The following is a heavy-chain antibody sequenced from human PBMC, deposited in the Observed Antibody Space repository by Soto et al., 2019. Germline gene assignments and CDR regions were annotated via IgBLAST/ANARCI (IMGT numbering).Heavy chain of an antibody. CDR2: INAGNGNT. D-gene: IGHD2-15*01. CDR3: ANEYCSGGSCPLYYGMDV. Sequence: ASVKVSCKASGYTFTSYAMHWVRQAPGQRLERMGWINAGNGNTKYSQKYQGRVTITRDTSASTAYMELSSLRSEDTALYYCANEYCSGGSCPLYYGMDVWGQGTTVTVSS. V-gene: IGHV1-3*01. CDR1: GYTFTSYA. J-gene: IGHJ6*02.